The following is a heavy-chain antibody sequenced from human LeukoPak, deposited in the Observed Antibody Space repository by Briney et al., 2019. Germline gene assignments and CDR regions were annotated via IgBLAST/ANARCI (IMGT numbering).Heavy chain of an antibody. J-gene: IGHJ4*02. V-gene: IGHV3-53*01. Sequence: ETLSLTCTVSGGSISSGGYYWSWVRQAPGKGLEWVSVLYNAGSTYYADSVKSRFTISRDNSKNTLYLQMYSLRAEDTAVYYCASLKGLFDYFDYWGQGILVTVYS. CDR1: GGSISSGGYY. CDR3: ASLKGLFDYFDY. D-gene: IGHD3-22*01. CDR2: LYNAGST.